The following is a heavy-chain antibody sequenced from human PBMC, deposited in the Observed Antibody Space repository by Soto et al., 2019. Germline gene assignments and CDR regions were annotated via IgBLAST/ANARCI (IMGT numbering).Heavy chain of an antibody. CDR2: ISYDGSNK. Sequence: QVQLVESGGGVVQPGRSLRLSCAASGFTFSSYAMHWVRQAPGKGLEWVAVISYDGSNKYYADSVKGRFTISRDNSKNPLYLQMNSLRAEDTAVYYCARDGYSGSYWFDPWGQGTLVTVSS. V-gene: IGHV3-30-3*01. CDR3: ARDGYSGSYWFDP. CDR1: GFTFSSYA. J-gene: IGHJ5*02. D-gene: IGHD1-26*01.